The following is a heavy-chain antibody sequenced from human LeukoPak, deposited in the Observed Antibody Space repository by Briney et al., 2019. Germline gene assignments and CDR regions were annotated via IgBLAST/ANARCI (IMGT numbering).Heavy chain of an antibody. CDR3: ARALGVDTAMADAFDI. CDR2: INPSGGST. V-gene: IGHV1-46*01. J-gene: IGHJ3*02. Sequence: ASVKVSCKASGYTFTSYYMHWVRQAPGQGLEWVGIINPSGGSTSYAQKFQGRVTMTRDTSTSTVYMELSSLRSEDTAVYYCARALGVDTAMADAFDIWGQGTMVTVSS. D-gene: IGHD5-18*01. CDR1: GYTFTSYY.